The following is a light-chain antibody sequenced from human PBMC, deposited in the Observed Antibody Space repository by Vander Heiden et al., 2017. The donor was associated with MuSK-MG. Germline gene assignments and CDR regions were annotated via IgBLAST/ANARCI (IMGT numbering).Light chain of an antibody. Sequence: EIVLTQSPATLSLSPGERATLSCRASQSVSSYLAWYQQKPGQAPRLLIYDASNRATGIPARFSGSGSGTDFTLTINSLEPEDFAVYYCQQRSNWQGITFGQGARLEIK. CDR1: QSVSSY. CDR3: QQRSNWQGIT. CDR2: DAS. J-gene: IGKJ5*01. V-gene: IGKV3-11*01.